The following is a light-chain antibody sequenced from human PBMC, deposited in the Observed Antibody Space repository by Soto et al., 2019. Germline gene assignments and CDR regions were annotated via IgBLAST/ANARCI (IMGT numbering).Light chain of an antibody. CDR1: QRVSSSY. J-gene: IGKJ1*01. CDR3: QQYGSSPWT. V-gene: IGKV3-20*01. CDR2: GAS. Sequence: EIVLTQSPGTLSLSPGERATLSCRASQRVSSSYLAWYQQKAGQAPRLLIYGASSRATGIPDRFSGSGSGTDFTLTISRLEPEAVAVYYCQQYGSSPWTFGLGTKVEMK.